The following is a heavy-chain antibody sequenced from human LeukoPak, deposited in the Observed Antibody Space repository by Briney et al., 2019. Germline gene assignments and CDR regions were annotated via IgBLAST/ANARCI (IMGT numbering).Heavy chain of an antibody. CDR3: ARDHAASGSFYDY. D-gene: IGHD3-10*01. CDR1: GFTFSSDS. J-gene: IGHJ4*02. Sequence: GGSLRLSCAGSGFTFSSDSMNWVRQAPGKGLEWVSYISSSGNTKHYVDSVKGRFTISRDNAKNSVYLQMNSLRDEDTAVYYCARDHAASGSFYDYWGQGTLVTVSS. CDR2: ISSSGNTK. V-gene: IGHV3-48*02.